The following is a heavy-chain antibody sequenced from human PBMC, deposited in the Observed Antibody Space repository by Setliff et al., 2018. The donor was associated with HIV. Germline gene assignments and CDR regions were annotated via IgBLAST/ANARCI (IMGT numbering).Heavy chain of an antibody. D-gene: IGHD6-19*01. J-gene: IGHJ4*02. CDR2: MYKGGKT. CDR1: GFSVTDTY. V-gene: IGHV3-66*02. CDR3: VRGPQWLVQKGRVYYFDY. Sequence: LSLSCEASGFSVTDTYMGWVRQAPGKGLERVTVMYKGGKTDYADFVKGRFTIARADSKNTVSLQMTNLGTGDTATYFCVRGPQWLVQKGRVYYFDYWGQGALVTVSS.